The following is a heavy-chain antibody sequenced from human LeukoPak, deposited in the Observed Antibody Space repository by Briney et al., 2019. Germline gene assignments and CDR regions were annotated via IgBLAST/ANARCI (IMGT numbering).Heavy chain of an antibody. CDR3: ARRRYYEGSGYLE. D-gene: IGHD3-22*01. J-gene: IGHJ1*01. Sequence: KPSETLSLTCSVSGDSVSRSDSYWDWIRQPPGKGLEWIGTIYYSGRTYYSPSLKSRVTMSVDPSNNQFSLNLRSVTAADTALYSCARRRYYEGSGYLEGGKGTLLSVS. CDR2: IYYSGRT. CDR1: GDSVSRSDSY. V-gene: IGHV4-39*01.